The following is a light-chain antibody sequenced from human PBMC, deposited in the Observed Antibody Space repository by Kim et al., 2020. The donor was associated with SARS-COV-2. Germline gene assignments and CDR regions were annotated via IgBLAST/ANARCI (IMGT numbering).Light chain of an antibody. CDR1: NIGSKS. Sequence: PEKTDRITCGGNNIGSKSVHWYQQKPGQAPVLVIYYDSDRPSGIPERFSGSNSGNTATMTISRVEAGDEADYYCQVWDSSSDHPWVFGGGTQLTVL. CDR3: QVWDSSSDHPWV. V-gene: IGLV3-21*04. CDR2: YDS. J-gene: IGLJ2*01.